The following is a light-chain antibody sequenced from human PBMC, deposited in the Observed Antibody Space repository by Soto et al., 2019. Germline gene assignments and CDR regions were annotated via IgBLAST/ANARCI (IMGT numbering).Light chain of an antibody. CDR2: DAS. CDR3: QQRSNWPSP. V-gene: IGKV3-11*01. J-gene: IGKJ4*02. Sequence: EIVLTQSPATLSLSPGNRATLSCRASQSASGYLAWYQQKPGQAPRLLIYDASNRATAIPARCSGSGSGTDFSLTITSLEPEDFAVDYCQQRSNWPSPFGGGTKVEI. CDR1: QSASGY.